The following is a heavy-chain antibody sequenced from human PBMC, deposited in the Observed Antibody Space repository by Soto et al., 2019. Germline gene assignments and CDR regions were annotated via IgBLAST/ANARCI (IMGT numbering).Heavy chain of an antibody. V-gene: IGHV4-34*01. D-gene: IGHD2-2*01. CDR2: INHSGST. J-gene: IGHJ6*02. Sequence: SETLSLTCAVYGGSFSGYYWSWIRQPPGKGLEWIGEINHSGSTNYNPSLKSRVTISVDTSKNQFSLKLSSVTAADTAVYYWARGGGIVVVPAALSYGMDVWGQGTTVTVSS. CDR1: GGSFSGYY. CDR3: ARGGGIVVVPAALSYGMDV.